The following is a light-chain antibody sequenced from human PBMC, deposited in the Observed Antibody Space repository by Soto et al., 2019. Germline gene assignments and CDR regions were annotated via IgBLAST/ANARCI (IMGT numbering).Light chain of an antibody. J-gene: IGKJ1*01. CDR2: ATP. CDR3: QRYGGSPVTHGP. Sequence: VLTQSPGTLSLSPGERATLACRASESVGSSYIAWSQQKVGQPPRHIISATPRGATVLPDRFSGSGSGTEFTLSISRLEPEDFEVYYCQRYGGSPVTHGPFGQGTKVEF. CDR1: ESVGSSY. V-gene: IGKV3-20*01.